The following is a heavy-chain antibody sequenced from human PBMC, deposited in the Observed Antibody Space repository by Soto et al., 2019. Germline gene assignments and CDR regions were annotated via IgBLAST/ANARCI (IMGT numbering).Heavy chain of an antibody. CDR1: GYIFTRYW. D-gene: IGHD5-12*01. J-gene: IGHJ4*02. Sequence: GESLKISCKASGYIFTRYWIGWVRQMPGKGLEWMGIIYPGDSDTRYSPSFQGQVTISADKSISTAYLQWSSLKASDTAMYYCARQEGDGYNGFGYWGQGTLVTVSS. CDR3: ARQEGDGYNGFGY. V-gene: IGHV5-51*01. CDR2: IYPGDSDT.